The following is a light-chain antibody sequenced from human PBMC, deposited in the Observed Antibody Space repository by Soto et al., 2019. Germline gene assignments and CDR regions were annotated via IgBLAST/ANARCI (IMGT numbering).Light chain of an antibody. CDR3: SSYTSSSTLGV. Sequence: QSALTQPASVSGSPGQSITISCTGTSSDVGGYNYVSWYQQHPGKAPKLMIYEVSHRPSGVSYRFSASKSGNTASLTISGLQPEDEADYYCSSYTSSSTLGVFGTGTKLNVL. J-gene: IGLJ1*01. V-gene: IGLV2-14*01. CDR2: EVS. CDR1: SSDVGGYNY.